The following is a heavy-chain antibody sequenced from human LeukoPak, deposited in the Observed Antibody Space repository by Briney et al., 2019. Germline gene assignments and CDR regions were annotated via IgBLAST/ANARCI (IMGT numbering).Heavy chain of an antibody. CDR1: GFTFSSYS. Sequence: GGSLRLSCAASGFTFSSYSMNWVRQAPGKGLEWVSSISSSSSYIYYADSVKGRFTISRDNAKNSLYLQMNSLRAEDTAVYYCAKDPGEGSYLYYFDYWGQGTLVTVSS. V-gene: IGHV3-21*01. CDR2: ISSSSSYI. J-gene: IGHJ4*02. CDR3: AKDPGEGSYLYYFDY. D-gene: IGHD1-26*01.